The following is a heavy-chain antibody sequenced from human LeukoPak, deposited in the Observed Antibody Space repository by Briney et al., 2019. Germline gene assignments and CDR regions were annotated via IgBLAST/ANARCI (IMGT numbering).Heavy chain of an antibody. D-gene: IGHD3-22*01. CDR1: GFIFSSYA. CDR3: ARVGYYEFDY. J-gene: IGHJ4*02. Sequence: GGSLRLSCAASGFIFSSYAISWVRQAPGKGLEWVSYISSSGSTIYYADSVKGRFTISRDNAKNSLSLQMNSLRAEDTAVYYCARVGYYEFDYWGQGTLVTVSS. V-gene: IGHV3-48*03. CDR2: ISSSGSTI.